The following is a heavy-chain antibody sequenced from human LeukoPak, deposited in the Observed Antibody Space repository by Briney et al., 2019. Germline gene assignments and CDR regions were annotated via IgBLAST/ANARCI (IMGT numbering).Heavy chain of an antibody. CDR2: ISGSGGST. J-gene: IGHJ3*02. D-gene: IGHD3-10*01. Sequence: GGSLRLSCAASGFTFSSYAMSWVRQAPGKGLEWVSAISGSGGSTYYADSVKGRFTISRDNSKNTLYLQMNSLRAEDTAVYYCAKGWGSGSSAPHDAFDIWGQGTMVTVSS. CDR3: AKGWGSGSSAPHDAFDI. V-gene: IGHV3-23*01. CDR1: GFTFSSYA.